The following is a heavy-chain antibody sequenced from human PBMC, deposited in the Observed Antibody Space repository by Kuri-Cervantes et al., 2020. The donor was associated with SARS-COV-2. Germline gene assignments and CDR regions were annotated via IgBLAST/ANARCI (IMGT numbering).Heavy chain of an antibody. V-gene: IGHV1-18*01. CDR2: ISAYNGNT. CDR1: GYTFTSYG. CDR3: ARGGYIYGYDAFDV. Sequence: ASVKVSCKASGYTFTSYGISWVRQAPGQGLEWIGWISAYNGNTNYALKLQGRVTMTTDTSTSTAYMELRSLRSDDTAVYFCARGGYIYGYDAFDVWGQGKKVTVSS. J-gene: IGHJ3*01. D-gene: IGHD5-18*01.